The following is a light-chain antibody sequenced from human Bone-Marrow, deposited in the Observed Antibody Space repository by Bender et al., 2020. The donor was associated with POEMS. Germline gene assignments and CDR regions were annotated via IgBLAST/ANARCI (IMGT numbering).Light chain of an antibody. CDR2: EVG. V-gene: IGLV2-8*01. CDR3: AVWDDSLNGWV. Sequence: QSPLTQPPSASGSPGQSVTISCTGTSSDVGSYNYVSWYQQHPGKAPKLMIYEVGKRPPGVPDRFSGSKSGNTASLTVSGLQAEDEADYYCAVWDDSLNGWVFGGGTKLTVL. J-gene: IGLJ3*02. CDR1: SSDVGSYNY.